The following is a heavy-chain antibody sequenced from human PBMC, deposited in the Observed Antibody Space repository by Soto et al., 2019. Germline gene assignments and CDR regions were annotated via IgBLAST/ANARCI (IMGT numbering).Heavy chain of an antibody. CDR3: ARDILSADDFDI. J-gene: IGHJ3*02. CDR1: GYTFTSYG. Sequence: ASVKVSCKASGYTFTSYGISWVRQAPGQRLEWMGWISAYNGNTNYAQKLQGRVTMTTGTSTSTAYMELRSLRSDDTAVYYCARDILSADDFDIWGQGTMVTVSS. D-gene: IGHD2-2*02. V-gene: IGHV1-18*01. CDR2: ISAYNGNT.